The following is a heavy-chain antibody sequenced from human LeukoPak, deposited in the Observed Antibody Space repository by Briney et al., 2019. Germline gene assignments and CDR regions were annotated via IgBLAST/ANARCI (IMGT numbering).Heavy chain of an antibody. V-gene: IGHV1-2*02. CDR1: GYTFTGYY. CDR3: ARRHGGYDSSLDY. D-gene: IGHD5-12*01. J-gene: IGHJ4*02. Sequence: ASVKVSCKASGYTFTGYYMHWVRQAPGQGLEWMGWISPNSGGTNYAQKFQGRVAMTRDTSISTAYMELSRLRSDDTAVYYCARRHGGYDSSLDYWGQGTLVTVSS. CDR2: ISPNSGGT.